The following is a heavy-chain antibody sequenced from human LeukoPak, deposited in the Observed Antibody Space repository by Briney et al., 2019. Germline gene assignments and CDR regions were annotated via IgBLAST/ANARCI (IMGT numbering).Heavy chain of an antibody. J-gene: IGHJ4*02. V-gene: IGHV4-34*01. Sequence: SETLSLTCGVYGGSFSGFYWTWIRQPPGKGLEWIGEINQSGSTNYNTSLKSRVIISVDTSKNQFSLRLSSVTAADTAVYYCARQPDDYDSSTNPRGLIDYWGQGTLVTVSS. CDR2: INQSGST. CDR3: ARQPDDYDSSTNPRGLIDY. CDR1: GGSFSGFY. D-gene: IGHD3-22*01.